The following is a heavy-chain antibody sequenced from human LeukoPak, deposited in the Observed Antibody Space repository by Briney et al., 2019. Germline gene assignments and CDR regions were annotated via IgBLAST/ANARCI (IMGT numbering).Heavy chain of an antibody. Sequence: GASVKVSCKASGYTFTSYYMHWVRQAPGQGLEWMGIINPSGGSTSYAQKFQGRVTMTRDMSTSTVYMELSSLRSEDTAVYYCARETSWAEFDYWGQGTLVTASS. CDR3: ARETSWAEFDY. CDR2: INPSGGST. J-gene: IGHJ4*02. V-gene: IGHV1-46*01. CDR1: GYTFTSYY. D-gene: IGHD2-2*01.